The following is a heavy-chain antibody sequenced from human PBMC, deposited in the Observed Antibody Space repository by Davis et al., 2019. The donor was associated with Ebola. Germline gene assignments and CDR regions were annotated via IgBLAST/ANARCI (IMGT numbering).Heavy chain of an antibody. J-gene: IGHJ6*02. D-gene: IGHD5-18*01. Sequence: GESLKMSCAASGFTFSSYSMNWVRQAPGKGLEWVSSISSSSSYIYYADSVKGRFTISRDNAKNSLYLQMNSLRAEDTAVYYCARTAMDKYYYYGMDVWGQGTTVTVSS. CDR3: ARTAMDKYYYYGMDV. CDR1: GFTFSSYS. CDR2: ISSSSSYI. V-gene: IGHV3-21*01.